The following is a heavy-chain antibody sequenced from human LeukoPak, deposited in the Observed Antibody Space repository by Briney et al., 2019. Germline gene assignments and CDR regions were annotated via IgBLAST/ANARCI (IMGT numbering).Heavy chain of an antibody. V-gene: IGHV3-11*04. CDR1: GFTFSDYY. Sequence: GGSLRLSCAASGFTFSDYYMSWIRQTPGKGLEWVSYIGSSGSAMFYADSVKGRFTISRDNSKNTLYLQMNSLRAEDTAVYYCARDRREVHNIATRTVIDYWGQGTLVTVSS. J-gene: IGHJ4*02. CDR2: IGSSGSAM. CDR3: ARDRREVHNIATRTVIDY. D-gene: IGHD6-6*01.